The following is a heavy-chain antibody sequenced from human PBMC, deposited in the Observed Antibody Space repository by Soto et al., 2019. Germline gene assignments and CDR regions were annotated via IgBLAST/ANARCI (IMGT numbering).Heavy chain of an antibody. D-gene: IGHD3-3*01. V-gene: IGHV1-8*01. Sequence: EASVKVSCKASGYTFTSYDINWVRQATGQGLEWMGWMNPNSGNTGYAQKFQGRVTMTRNTSISTAYMELSSLRSEDTAVYYCARGILRFLEWSRWDYFDYWGQGTLVTVSS. CDR3: ARGILRFLEWSRWDYFDY. J-gene: IGHJ4*02. CDR1: GYTFTSYD. CDR2: MNPNSGNT.